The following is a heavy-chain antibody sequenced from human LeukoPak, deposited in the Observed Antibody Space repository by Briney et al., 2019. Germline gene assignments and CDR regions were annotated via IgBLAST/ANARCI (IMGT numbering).Heavy chain of an antibody. J-gene: IGHJ4*02. CDR1: GGSFSGYY. CDR2: INHSGST. D-gene: IGHD6-13*01. V-gene: IGHV4-34*01. Sequence: PSETLSLTCAVYGGSFSGYYWSWIRQPPGKGLEWIGEINHSGSTNYNPSLKSRVTISVDTSKNQFSLKLSSATAADTAVYYCARGQQLVRATPIDYWGQGTLVTVSS. CDR3: ARGQQLVRATPIDY.